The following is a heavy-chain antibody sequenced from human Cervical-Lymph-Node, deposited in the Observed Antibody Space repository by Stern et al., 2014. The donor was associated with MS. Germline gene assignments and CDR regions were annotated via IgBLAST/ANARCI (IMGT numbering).Heavy chain of an antibody. CDR2: INPSGGTT. V-gene: IGHV1-46*03. J-gene: IGHJ5*02. D-gene: IGHD2-15*01. CDR3: VRSRYCSGGNCFSDWFDP. CDR1: GYSFTNYY. Sequence: VQLLESGAEVKKPGASVKVSCKASGYSFTNYYMHWVRQAPGHGLEWMGMINPSGGTTNYAQKFQGRATMTSDTSTSTVYMELSSLRSEDTAVYYCVRSRYCSGGNCFSDWFDPWGQGTLVTVSS.